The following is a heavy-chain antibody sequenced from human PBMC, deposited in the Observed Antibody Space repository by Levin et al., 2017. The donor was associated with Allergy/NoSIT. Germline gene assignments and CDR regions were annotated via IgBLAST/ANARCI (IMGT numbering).Heavy chain of an antibody. CDR3: ARYSGSYWFDY. CDR2: ISAYNGNT. Sequence: GESLKISCKASGYTFTSYGISWVRQAPGQGLEWMGWISAYNGNTNYAQKLQGRVTMTTDTSTSTAYMELRSLRSDDTAVYYCARYSGSYWFDYWGQGTLVTVSS. D-gene: IGHD1-26*01. CDR1: GYTFTSYG. J-gene: IGHJ4*02. V-gene: IGHV1-18*01.